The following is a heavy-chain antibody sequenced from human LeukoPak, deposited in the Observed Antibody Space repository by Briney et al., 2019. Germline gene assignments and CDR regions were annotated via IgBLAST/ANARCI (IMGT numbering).Heavy chain of an antibody. J-gene: IGHJ4*02. CDR2: IYSGGST. CDR1: GFTVSSNY. Sequence: PGGSLRLSCAASGFTVSSNYMSWVRQAPGKGLEWVSVIYSGGSTYYADSVKGRFTISGDNSKNTLYLQMNSLRAEDTAVYYCARARGDYFFDYWGQGTLVTVSS. CDR3: ARARGDYFFDY. V-gene: IGHV3-53*01. D-gene: IGHD4-17*01.